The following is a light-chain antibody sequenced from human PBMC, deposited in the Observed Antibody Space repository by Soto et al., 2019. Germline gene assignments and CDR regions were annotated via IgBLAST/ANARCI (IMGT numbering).Light chain of an antibody. V-gene: IGKV1-27*01. CDR3: QKYNSAP. CDR2: ATS. CDR1: QGISNY. J-gene: IGKJ1*01. Sequence: DIQMTQSPSSLSASVGDRVTITCRASQGISNYLAWYQQKAGKVSKLLIYATSPLQSGVPSRFSGSGSGTDFTLTISSLQPEDVETYYCQKYNSAPFGQGTKVEIK.